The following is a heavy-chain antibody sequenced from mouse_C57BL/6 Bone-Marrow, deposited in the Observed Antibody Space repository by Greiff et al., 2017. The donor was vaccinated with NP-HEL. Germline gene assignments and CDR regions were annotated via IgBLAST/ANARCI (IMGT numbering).Heavy chain of an antibody. CDR2: ISSGGSYT. Sequence: EVQRVESGGDLVKPGGSLKLSCAASGFTFSSYGMSWVRQTPDKRLEWVATISSGGSYTYYPDSVKGRFTISRDNAKNTLYLQMSSLKSEDTAMYYCARQDTTVVSYWYFDVWGTGTTVTVSS. V-gene: IGHV5-6*01. CDR3: ARQDTTVVSYWYFDV. J-gene: IGHJ1*03. CDR1: GFTFSSYG. D-gene: IGHD1-1*01.